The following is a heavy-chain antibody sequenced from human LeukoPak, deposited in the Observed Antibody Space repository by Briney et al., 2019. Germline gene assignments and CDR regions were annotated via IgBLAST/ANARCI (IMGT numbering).Heavy chain of an antibody. J-gene: IGHJ5*02. Sequence: KPSETLSLTCIVSGGSISNYYWSWIRQPPGKGLEWIGYINYSGNPNYNPSLKSRVTILVDTPKNQFSLRLSSVTAADTAVYYCARAIAAAGTIRFDPWGQGTLVTVSS. CDR3: ARAIAAAGTIRFDP. D-gene: IGHD6-13*01. CDR2: INYSGNP. V-gene: IGHV4-59*01. CDR1: GGSISNYY.